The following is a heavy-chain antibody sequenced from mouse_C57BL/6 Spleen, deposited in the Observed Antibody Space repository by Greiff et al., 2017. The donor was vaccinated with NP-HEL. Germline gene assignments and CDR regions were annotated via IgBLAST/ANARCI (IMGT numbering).Heavy chain of an antibody. CDR2: INPYNGGT. Sequence: EVQLQQSGPVLVKPGASVKMSCKASGYTFTDYYMNWVKQSHGKSLEWIGVINPYNGGTSYNQKFKGKATLTVDKSSSTAYMELNSLTSEDSAVYYCARGQLRPSYYYAMDYWGQGTSVTVSS. CDR3: ARGQLRPSYYYAMDY. CDR1: GYTFTDYY. V-gene: IGHV1-19*01. J-gene: IGHJ4*01. D-gene: IGHD3-2*02.